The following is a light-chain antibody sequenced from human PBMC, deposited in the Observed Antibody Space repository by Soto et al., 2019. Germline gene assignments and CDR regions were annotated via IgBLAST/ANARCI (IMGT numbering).Light chain of an antibody. CDR2: ATS. V-gene: IGKV1-27*01. CDR1: QDISNS. Sequence: DIQMTQSPSSLSASVGDRVTITCRASQDISNSLAWYQQKPGEFPKVLIYATSILQSGVSARFSGSGSGTDFTLTISSLQPEEVATYYCQNYNSAPLTFGGGTKVEI. J-gene: IGKJ4*01. CDR3: QNYNSAPLT.